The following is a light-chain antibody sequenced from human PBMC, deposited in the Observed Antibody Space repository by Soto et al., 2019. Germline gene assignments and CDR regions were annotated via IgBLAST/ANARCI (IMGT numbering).Light chain of an antibody. J-gene: IGKJ1*01. CDR1: QSLTNSF. V-gene: IGKV3-20*01. CDR3: QQYGSSPWT. Sequence: DIVLTQSPGTLSLSPGERATLSCRASQSLTNSFIAWYQQRPGQAPRLLIYDASNRATGIPARFSGSGSGTDFTLTISRLEPEDFAVYYCQQYGSSPWTFGQGTKVDIK. CDR2: DAS.